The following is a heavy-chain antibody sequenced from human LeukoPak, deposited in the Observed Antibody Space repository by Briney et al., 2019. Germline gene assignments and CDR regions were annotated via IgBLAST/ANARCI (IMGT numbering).Heavy chain of an antibody. Sequence: GGSLRLSCAASGFTFSSYWMHWVRQAPGKGLVWVSRINTDGSSTNYADSVKGRFTISRDNAKNTLYLQMNSLRVEDTAIYYCARGGWWENFFDYWGQGTLVTVSS. CDR2: INTDGSST. D-gene: IGHD1-26*01. J-gene: IGHJ4*02. V-gene: IGHV3-74*01. CDR1: GFTFSSYW. CDR3: ARGGWWENFFDY.